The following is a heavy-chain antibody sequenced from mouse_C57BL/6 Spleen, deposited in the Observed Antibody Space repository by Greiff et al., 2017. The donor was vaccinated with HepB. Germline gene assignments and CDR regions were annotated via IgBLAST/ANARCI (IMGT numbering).Heavy chain of an antibody. CDR2: ISSGGSYT. V-gene: IGHV5-6*02. Sequence: EVMLVESGGDLVKPGGSLKLSCAASGFTFSSYGMSWVRQTPDKRLEWVATISSGGSYTYYPDSVKGRFTISRDNAKNTLYLQMSSLKSEDTAMYYCARQGYDYGEDYYAMDYWGQGTSVTVSS. J-gene: IGHJ4*01. CDR3: ARQGYDYGEDYYAMDY. CDR1: GFTFSSYG. D-gene: IGHD2-4*01.